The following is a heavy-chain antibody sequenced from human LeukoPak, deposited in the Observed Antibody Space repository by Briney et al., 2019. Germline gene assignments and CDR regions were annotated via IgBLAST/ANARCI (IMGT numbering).Heavy chain of an antibody. CDR1: GYTFTSYG. Sequence: ASVKVSCKASGYTFTSYGISWVRQAPGQGLEWMGWISAYNGNANYAQKLQGRVTMTTDTSTSTAYMELRSLRSDDTAVYYCARTFGDYYDSGGYYPQAYWGQGTLVTVSS. D-gene: IGHD3-22*01. J-gene: IGHJ4*02. CDR3: ARTFGDYYDSGGYYPQAY. CDR2: ISAYNGNA. V-gene: IGHV1-18*01.